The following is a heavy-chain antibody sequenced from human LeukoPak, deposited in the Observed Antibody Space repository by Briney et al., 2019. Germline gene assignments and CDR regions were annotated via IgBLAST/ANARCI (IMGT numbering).Heavy chain of an antibody. CDR2: MSYSGRA. CDR1: GXXXXXSXXY. V-gene: IGHV4-39*01. CDR3: XXXXXXXXXXXXXXDL. J-gene: IGHJ2*01. Sequence: XGXXXXXSXXYWGWIRQPXGXXVXGIGTMSYSGRANYNPSLKSRVTISAXXSKNQFSLKLSSVTAAGTAGYXXXXXXXXXXXXXXXXDLWGRGXLVTVSS.